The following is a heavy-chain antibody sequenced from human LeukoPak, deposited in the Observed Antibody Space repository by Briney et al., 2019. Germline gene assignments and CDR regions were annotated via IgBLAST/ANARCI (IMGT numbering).Heavy chain of an antibody. CDR3: ARVRYYDSSGYYLHAVDY. Sequence: ASVKVSCKASGYTFTSYDINWVRQATGQGLEWMGWMNPNSGNTGYAQKFQGRVTMTRNTSISTAYMELSSLRSEDTAVYYCARVRYYDSSGYYLHAVDYWCQGTLVTVSS. V-gene: IGHV1-8*01. CDR2: MNPNSGNT. J-gene: IGHJ4*02. CDR1: GYTFTSYD. D-gene: IGHD3-22*01.